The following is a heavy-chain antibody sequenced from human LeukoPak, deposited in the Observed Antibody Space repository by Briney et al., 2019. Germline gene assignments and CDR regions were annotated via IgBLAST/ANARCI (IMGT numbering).Heavy chain of an antibody. CDR1: GGSFSGYY. CDR3: ARGGGSGWYGGYFDY. Sequence: SETLSLTCAVYGGSFSGYYWSWIRQPPGKGLEWIGEINHSGSTNYNPSLKSRVTISVDTSKNQFSLKLSSVTAADTAVYYCARGGGSGWYGGYFDYWGQGTLVTVFS. CDR2: INHSGST. V-gene: IGHV4-34*01. J-gene: IGHJ4*02. D-gene: IGHD6-19*01.